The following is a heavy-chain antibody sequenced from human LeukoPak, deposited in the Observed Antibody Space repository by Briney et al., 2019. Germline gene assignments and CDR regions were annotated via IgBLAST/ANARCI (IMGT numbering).Heavy chain of an antibody. Sequence: GGSLRLSCAASGFTFSSRWMHWVHQAPGKGLVWVSHVNSDESSTNYADSVKGRFTISRDNTKNTLYLQMNSLRAEDTAVYYCASDDSYAFDIWGQGTMVTVSS. V-gene: IGHV3-74*01. CDR3: ASDDSYAFDI. J-gene: IGHJ3*02. D-gene: IGHD2-21*01. CDR1: GFTFSSRW. CDR2: VNSDESST.